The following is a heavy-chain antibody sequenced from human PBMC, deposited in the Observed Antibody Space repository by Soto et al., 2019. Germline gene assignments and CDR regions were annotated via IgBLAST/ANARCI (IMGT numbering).Heavy chain of an antibody. CDR1: GDTLTSFY. CDR2: IDPSGRST. CDR3: ARAAGSRSPSDY. Sequence: ASVKVSCKASGDTLTSFYIHWVRQAPGQGLEWMGIIDPSGRSTNYAQKFQGRVTMTRDTSTSTVYMELSSLRSEDTAVFYCARAAGSRSPSDYWGQGTLVTVSS. J-gene: IGHJ4*02. D-gene: IGHD6-6*01. V-gene: IGHV1-46*01.